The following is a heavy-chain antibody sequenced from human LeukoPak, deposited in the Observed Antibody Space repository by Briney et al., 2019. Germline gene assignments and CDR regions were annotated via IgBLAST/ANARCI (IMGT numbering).Heavy chain of an antibody. J-gene: IGHJ5*02. CDR1: GYSFTSYW. CDR3: ARIGCSSTSCSWWFDP. D-gene: IGHD2-2*01. Sequence: GESLKISCKGSGYSFTSYWIGWVRQMPGKGLEWMGIIYPGDSDTRYSPSFQGQVTISADKSISTAYLQWSSLKASDTAMYYCARIGCSSTSCSWWFDPWGQGTLVTVS. CDR2: IYPGDSDT. V-gene: IGHV5-51*01.